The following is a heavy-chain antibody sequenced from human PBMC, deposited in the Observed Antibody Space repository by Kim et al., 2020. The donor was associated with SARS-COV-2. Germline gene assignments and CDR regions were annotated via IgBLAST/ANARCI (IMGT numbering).Heavy chain of an antibody. J-gene: IGHJ4*02. CDR1: GYTFTSYY. Sequence: ASVKVSCKASGYTFTSYYMHWVRQAPGQGLEWMGIINPSGGSTSYAQKFQGRVTMTRDTSTSTVYMELSSLRSEDTAVYYCARAVFGVVMNITPADYWGQGTLVTVSS. CDR3: ARAVFGVVMNITPADY. D-gene: IGHD3-3*01. V-gene: IGHV1-46*01. CDR2: INPSGGST.